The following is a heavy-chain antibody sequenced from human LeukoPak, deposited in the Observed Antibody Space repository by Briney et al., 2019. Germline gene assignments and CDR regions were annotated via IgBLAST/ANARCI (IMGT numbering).Heavy chain of an antibody. CDR1: GGSISSYY. J-gene: IGHJ4*02. V-gene: IGHV4-59*12. Sequence: SETLSLTCTVSGGSISSYYWSWIRQPPGKGLEWIGYIYYSGSTNYNPSLKSRVTISVDTSKNQFSLKLSSVTAADTAVYYCARGLEVGEQQLVHSPAYDYWGQGTLVTVSS. CDR3: ARGLEVGEQQLVHSPAYDY. D-gene: IGHD6-13*01. CDR2: IYYSGST.